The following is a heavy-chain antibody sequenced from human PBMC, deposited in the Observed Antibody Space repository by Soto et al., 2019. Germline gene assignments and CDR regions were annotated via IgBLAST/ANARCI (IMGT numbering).Heavy chain of an antibody. J-gene: IGHJ4*02. Sequence: PSETLSLTCAVSGGSISSGGYSWSWIRQPPGKGLEWIGYIYHSGSTYYNPSLKSRVTISVDRSKNQFSLKLSSVTAADTAVYYCARGYKNNDFWSGGLNFDYWGQGTLVTVSS. D-gene: IGHD3-3*01. CDR3: ARGYKNNDFWSGGLNFDY. CDR1: GGSISSGGYS. CDR2: IYHSGST. V-gene: IGHV4-30-2*01.